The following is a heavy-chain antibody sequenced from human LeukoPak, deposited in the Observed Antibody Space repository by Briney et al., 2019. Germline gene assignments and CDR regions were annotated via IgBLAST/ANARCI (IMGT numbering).Heavy chain of an antibody. Sequence: GASVKVSCKVSGYTLTELSMHWVRQAPGKGLEWMGGFDPEDGETIYARKFQGRVTMTEDTSTDTAYMELSSLRSEDTAVYYCATGYDFWSGYYSFDYWGQGTLVTVSS. V-gene: IGHV1-24*01. CDR2: FDPEDGET. CDR3: ATGYDFWSGYYSFDY. J-gene: IGHJ4*02. CDR1: GYTLTELS. D-gene: IGHD3-3*01.